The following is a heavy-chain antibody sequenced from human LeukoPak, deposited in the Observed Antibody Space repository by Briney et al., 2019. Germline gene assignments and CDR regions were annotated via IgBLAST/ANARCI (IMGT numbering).Heavy chain of an antibody. Sequence: PVGSLRLSCSVSGFSFSSYAMHWVRQAPGKGLEYVSSISSNGDSTYYADSVNGRFTISRDNSKNTLFLQMSSLRAEDTAVYYCVKDRYVDYWGQGTLVTVSS. D-gene: IGHD3-16*02. CDR3: VKDRYVDY. V-gene: IGHV3-64D*09. CDR1: GFSFSSYA. CDR2: ISSNGDST. J-gene: IGHJ4*02.